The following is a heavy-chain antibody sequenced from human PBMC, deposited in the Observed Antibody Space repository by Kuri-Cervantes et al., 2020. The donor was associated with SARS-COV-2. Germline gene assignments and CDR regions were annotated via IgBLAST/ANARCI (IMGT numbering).Heavy chain of an antibody. J-gene: IGHJ4*02. D-gene: IGHD3-10*01. CDR3: ARDKYYSSGSQLDY. V-gene: IGHV3-23*01. CDR2: ISGSGGST. CDR1: GFTFSSYA. Sequence: GGSLRLSCAASGFTFSSYAMSWVRQAPGKGLEWVSAISGSGGSTYYADSVKGRFTIPRDNSKNTLYLQMNNLRAEDTAVYYCARDKYYSSGSQLDYWGQGTLVTVSS.